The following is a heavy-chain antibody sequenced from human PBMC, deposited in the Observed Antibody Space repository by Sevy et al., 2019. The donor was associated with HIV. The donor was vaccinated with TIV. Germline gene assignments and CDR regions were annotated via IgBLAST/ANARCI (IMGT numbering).Heavy chain of an antibody. CDR2: ISSSSSTL. D-gene: IGHD3-3*01. V-gene: IGHV3-48*02. CDR1: GFTFSSYS. CDR3: ARERLRFLRHLSFPPDY. J-gene: IGHJ4*02. Sequence: GGSLRLSCAASGFTFSSYSMNWVRQAPGKGLEWVSYISSSSSTLYYADSVKGRFTISRDNAKNSLYLQMNSLRDEDTAVYYCARERLRFLRHLSFPPDYWGQGTLVTVSS.